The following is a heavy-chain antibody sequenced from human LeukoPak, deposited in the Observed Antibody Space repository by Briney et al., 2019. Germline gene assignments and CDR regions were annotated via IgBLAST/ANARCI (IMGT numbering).Heavy chain of an antibody. CDR3: ARQVGVDDAFDI. CDR1: AFTFNSYS. Sequence: KPGGSLRLSCAASAFTFNSYSMNWVRQAPGKGLEWVSSISSGSSYIFYADSVKGRFTISRDNAKNSLYLQMNSLRAEDTAVYYCARQVGVDDAFDIWGQGTMVTISS. D-gene: IGHD1-26*01. V-gene: IGHV3-21*01. J-gene: IGHJ3*02. CDR2: ISSGSSYI.